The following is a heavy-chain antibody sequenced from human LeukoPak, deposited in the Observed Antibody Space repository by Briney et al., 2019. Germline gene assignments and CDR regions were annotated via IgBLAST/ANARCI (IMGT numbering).Heavy chain of an antibody. D-gene: IGHD2-8*02. Sequence: ETLSLTCTVSGASVSGSPYYWGWIRQPPGKGLEWVSSIFPSGCEIHYADSVRGRFTISRDNSKSTLSLQMNSLRAEDTAIYYCATYRQVLLPFESWGQGTLVTVSS. V-gene: IGHV3-53*01. CDR2: IFPSGCEI. J-gene: IGHJ4*02. CDR1: GASVSGSPYY. CDR3: ATYRQVLLPFES.